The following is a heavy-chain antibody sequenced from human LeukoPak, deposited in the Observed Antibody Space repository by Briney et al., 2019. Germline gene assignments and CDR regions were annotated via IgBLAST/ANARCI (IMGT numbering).Heavy chain of an antibody. CDR2: ITGYNGDT. D-gene: IGHD2-15*01. CDR3: ARAPRTLYCSGIGCLNWFDP. J-gene: IGHJ5*02. V-gene: IGHV1-18*01. Sequence: ASVKVSCKASGYTFTSYGITWVRQAPGQGLEWMGWITGYNGDTNYAPNLQGRVTMTTDTSTSTAYMELSSLRSDDTAVYYCARAPRTLYCSGIGCLNWFDPWGQGTLVTVSS. CDR1: GYTFTSYG.